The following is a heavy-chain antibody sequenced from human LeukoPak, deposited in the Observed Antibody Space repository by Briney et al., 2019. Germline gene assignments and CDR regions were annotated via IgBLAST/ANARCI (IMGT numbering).Heavy chain of an antibody. Sequence: GGSLRLSCAASGLMFSSYSMNWVRQAPGKGLEWVSSISSSSSYIYYADSAKGRFIISRDNAKNSLYLQMNSLRAEDTAVYYCARDPIAAAGTGPYNWFDPWGQGTLVTVSS. J-gene: IGHJ5*02. V-gene: IGHV3-21*01. D-gene: IGHD6-13*01. CDR1: GLMFSSYS. CDR2: ISSSSSYI. CDR3: ARDPIAAAGTGPYNWFDP.